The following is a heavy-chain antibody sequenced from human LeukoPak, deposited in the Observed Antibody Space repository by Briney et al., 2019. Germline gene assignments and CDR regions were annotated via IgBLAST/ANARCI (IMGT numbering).Heavy chain of an antibody. CDR2: ISISGSTM. CDR1: GFTFSDYY. J-gene: IGHJ3*02. V-gene: IGHV3-11*01. Sequence: PGGSLRLSCTASGFTFSDYYMTWIRQAPGKGLEWILYISISGSTMYYADSVKGRFTISRDNAKNSLSLQMNSLRAEDTAVYYCARVGSVGGDAFDIWGQGTMVTVSS. D-gene: IGHD5/OR15-5a*01. CDR3: ARVGSVGGDAFDI.